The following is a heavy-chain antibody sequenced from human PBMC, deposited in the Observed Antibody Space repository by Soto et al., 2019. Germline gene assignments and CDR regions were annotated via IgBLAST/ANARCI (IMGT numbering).Heavy chain of an antibody. J-gene: IGHJ3*02. Sequence: GASVKVSCKASGYTFTSYGISWVRQAPGQGLERMGWISAYNGNTNYAQKLQGRVTMTTDTSTSTAYMELRSLRSDDTAVYYCARDLGYCSSTSCPGNAFDIWGQGTMVTVSS. CDR1: GYTFTSYG. CDR2: ISAYNGNT. CDR3: ARDLGYCSSTSCPGNAFDI. D-gene: IGHD2-2*01. V-gene: IGHV1-18*01.